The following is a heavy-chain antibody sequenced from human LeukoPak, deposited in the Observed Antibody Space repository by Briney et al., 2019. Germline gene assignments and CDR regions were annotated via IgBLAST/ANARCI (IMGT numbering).Heavy chain of an antibody. D-gene: IGHD1-26*01. V-gene: IGHV5-51*01. J-gene: IGHJ3*02. CDR3: ARQTVKYGGSLEDAFDI. Sequence: GESLKISCKGSGYSFTSYWIGWVRQMPGKGLEWIGIIYPGDSDTRYSPSFQGQVTISADKSISTAYLQWSSLKASDTAMYYCARQTVKYGGSLEDAFDIWGQGTMVTVSS. CDR2: IYPGDSDT. CDR1: GYSFTSYW.